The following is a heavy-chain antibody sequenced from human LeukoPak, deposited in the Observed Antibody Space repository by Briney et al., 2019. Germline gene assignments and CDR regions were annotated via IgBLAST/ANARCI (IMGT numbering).Heavy chain of an antibody. J-gene: IGHJ4*02. Sequence: QAGGSLRLSCAASGFTFSSYGMSWVRQAPGKGLEWVSVIYSGGSTYYADSVKGRFTISRDNSKNTLYLQMNSLRAEDTAVYYCARGWLPFDYWGQGTLVTVSS. CDR3: ARGWLPFDY. D-gene: IGHD5-12*01. CDR2: IYSGGST. V-gene: IGHV3-53*01. CDR1: GFTFSSYG.